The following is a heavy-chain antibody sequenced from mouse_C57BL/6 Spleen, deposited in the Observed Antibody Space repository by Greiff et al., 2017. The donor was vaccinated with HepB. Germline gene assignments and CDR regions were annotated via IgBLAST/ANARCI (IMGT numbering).Heavy chain of an antibody. D-gene: IGHD1-3*01. CDR1: GYAFSSSW. V-gene: IGHV1-82*01. CDR3: EKGSSWYFDV. Sequence: QVQLQQSGPELVKPGASVKISCKASGYAFSSSWMNWVKQRPGKGLEWIGRIYPGDGDTNYNGKFKGKATLTADKSSSTAYMQLSSLTSEDSAVYFCEKGSSWYFDVWGTGTTVTVSS. CDR2: IYPGDGDT. J-gene: IGHJ1*03.